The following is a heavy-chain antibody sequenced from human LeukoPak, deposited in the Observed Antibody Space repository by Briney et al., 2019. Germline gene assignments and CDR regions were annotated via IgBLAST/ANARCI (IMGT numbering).Heavy chain of an antibody. J-gene: IGHJ5*02. CDR1: GGSFSGYY. Sequence: SETLSLTCAVYGGSFSGYYWSWIRQPPAKGLEWIGEINHSGSTNYNPSLESRVTISVDTSKNQFSLKLSSVTAADTAVYYCARGPGYCSSTSCLIYWFDPWGQGTLVTVSS. V-gene: IGHV4-34*01. CDR2: INHSGST. D-gene: IGHD2-2*01. CDR3: ARGPGYCSSTSCLIYWFDP.